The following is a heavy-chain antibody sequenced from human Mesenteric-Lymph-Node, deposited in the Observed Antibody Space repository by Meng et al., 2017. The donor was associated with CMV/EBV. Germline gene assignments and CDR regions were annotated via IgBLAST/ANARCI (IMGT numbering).Heavy chain of an antibody. CDR3: TTDPGYIVVVPAAADWVDP. V-gene: IGHV3-15*01. CDR1: NAW. J-gene: IGHJ5*02. Sequence: NAWMSWVRQAPGKGLEWVGRIKSKTDGGTTDYAAPVKGRFTISRDDSKNTLYLQMNSLKTEDTAVYYCTTDPGYIVVVPAAADWVDPWGQGTLVTVSS. D-gene: IGHD2-2*01. CDR2: IKSKTDGGTT.